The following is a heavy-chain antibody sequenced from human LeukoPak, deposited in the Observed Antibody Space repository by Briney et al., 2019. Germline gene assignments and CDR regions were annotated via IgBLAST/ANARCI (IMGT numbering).Heavy chain of an antibody. V-gene: IGHV4-59*11. D-gene: IGHD3-10*01. CDR3: ARDAYETNYYGSGSFVDY. CDR1: GGSISSHY. J-gene: IGHJ4*02. Sequence: PSETLSLTCTVSGGSISSHYWSWIRQPPGKGLEWIGYMYYSGSTNYNPSLKSRVTISIDTSKNQFSLKLSSVTAADTAVYYCARDAYETNYYGSGSFVDYWGQGTLGTVSS. CDR2: MYYSGST.